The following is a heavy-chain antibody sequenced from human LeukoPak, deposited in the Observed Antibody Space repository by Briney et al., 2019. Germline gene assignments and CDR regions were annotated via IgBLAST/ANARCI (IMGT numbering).Heavy chain of an antibody. V-gene: IGHV4-59*13. CDR3: ARALRYFDWLLSPPPGAFDI. CDR2: IYYSGST. D-gene: IGHD3-9*01. J-gene: IGHJ3*02. CDR1: GGPISSYY. Sequence: SETLSLTCTVSGGPISSYYWSWMRQPTGGGLVWIGYIYYSGSTNYNPSLKSRVTISVDTSKNQFSLKLSSVTAADTAVYYCARALRYFDWLLSPPPGAFDIWGQGTMVTVSS.